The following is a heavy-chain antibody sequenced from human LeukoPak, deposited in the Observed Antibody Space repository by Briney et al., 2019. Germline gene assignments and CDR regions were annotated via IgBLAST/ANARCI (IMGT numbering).Heavy chain of an antibody. V-gene: IGHV4-34*01. J-gene: IGHJ6*02. CDR3: ARGVFITMVRGVNKRYGMDV. Sequence: SETLSLTCAVYGGSFSGYYWSWIRQPPGKGLQWIGEINHSGSTNYNPSLKSRVTISVDTSKNQFSLKLSSVTAADTAVYYCARGVFITMVRGVNKRYGMDVWGPGTTVTVSS. D-gene: IGHD3-10*01. CDR2: INHSGST. CDR1: GGSFSGYY.